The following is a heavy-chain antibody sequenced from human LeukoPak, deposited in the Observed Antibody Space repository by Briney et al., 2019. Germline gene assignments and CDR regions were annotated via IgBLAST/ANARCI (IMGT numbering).Heavy chain of an antibody. Sequence: GASVKVSCKASGYTFTGYYMHWVRQAPGQGLEWMGWINPNSGGTNYAQKFQGRATMTRDTSISTAYMELSRLRSDDTAVYYCARGGAYCAGDCYSDYWGQGTLVTVSS. J-gene: IGHJ4*02. V-gene: IGHV1-2*02. CDR2: INPNSGGT. CDR3: ARGGAYCAGDCYSDY. D-gene: IGHD2-21*02. CDR1: GYTFTGYY.